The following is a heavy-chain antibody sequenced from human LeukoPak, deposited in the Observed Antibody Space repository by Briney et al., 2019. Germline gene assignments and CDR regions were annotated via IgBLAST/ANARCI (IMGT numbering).Heavy chain of an antibody. J-gene: IGHJ4*02. V-gene: IGHV3-7*01. CDR3: ARNPYYYDSSGGY. CDR1: GFTFSSYA. CDR2: INQDGSEK. D-gene: IGHD3-22*01. Sequence: GGSLRLSCEASGFTFSSYAMHWVRQAPGKGLEWVANINQDGSEKYYVDSVKGRFTISRDNAKNSLYLQMNSLRAEDTAVYYCARNPYYYDSSGGYWGQGTLVTVSS.